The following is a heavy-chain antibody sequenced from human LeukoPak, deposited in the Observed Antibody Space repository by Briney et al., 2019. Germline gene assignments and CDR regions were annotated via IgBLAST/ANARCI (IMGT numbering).Heavy chain of an antibody. J-gene: IGHJ4*02. D-gene: IGHD3-3*01. CDR3: ARQYYDFWSGQFTGYFDY. CDR2: IYHSGST. V-gene: IGHV4-59*08. Sequence: SETLSLTCTVSGGSISNKYWSWIRQPPGKGLEWIGSIYHSGSTYYNPSLKSRVAISVDTSKNQFSLKLSSVTAADTAVYYCARQYYDFWSGQFTGYFDYWGQGTLVTVSS. CDR1: GGSISNKY.